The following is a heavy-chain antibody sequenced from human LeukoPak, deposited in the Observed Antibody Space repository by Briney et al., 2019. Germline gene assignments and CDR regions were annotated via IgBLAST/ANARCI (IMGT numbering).Heavy chain of an antibody. CDR1: GFTFSDYY. CDR2: IRYDGSNK. V-gene: IGHV3-30*02. D-gene: IGHD4-17*01. CDR3: AKAASKRTDYGDYAFYYYMDV. J-gene: IGHJ6*03. Sequence: GGSLRLSCAASGFTFSDYYMSWIRQAPGKGLEWVAFIRYDGSNKYYADSVKGRFTISRDDSKNTLYLQMNSLRAEDTAVYYCAKAASKRTDYGDYAFYYYMDVWGKGTTVTISS.